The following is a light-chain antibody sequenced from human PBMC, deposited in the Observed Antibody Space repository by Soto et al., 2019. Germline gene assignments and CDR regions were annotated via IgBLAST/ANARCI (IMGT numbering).Light chain of an antibody. Sequence: DIQMTQSPSTLSGSVGDRVTITCRASQTISSWLAWYQQKPGKAPKLLIYKASTLKSGVPSRFSGSGSGTEFNLTISSLQPDDFATYYCQHYNSYSEAFGQGTKVERK. CDR2: KAS. J-gene: IGKJ1*01. CDR1: QTISSW. CDR3: QHYNSYSEA. V-gene: IGKV1-5*03.